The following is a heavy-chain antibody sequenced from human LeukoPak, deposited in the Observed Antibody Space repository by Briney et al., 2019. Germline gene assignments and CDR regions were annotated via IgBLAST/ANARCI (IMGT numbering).Heavy chain of an antibody. CDR3: ARGDIAVDY. V-gene: IGHV4-38-2*02. Sequence: PSETLSLTCTVSGYSISSGYYWGWIRQPPGKGLEWIGSIYHSGSTYYNPSLKSRVTISVDTSKNQFSLKLSSVTAADTAVYYCARGDIAVDYWGQGTLVTVSS. CDR1: GYSISSGYY. CDR2: IYHSGST. J-gene: IGHJ4*02. D-gene: IGHD5-12*01.